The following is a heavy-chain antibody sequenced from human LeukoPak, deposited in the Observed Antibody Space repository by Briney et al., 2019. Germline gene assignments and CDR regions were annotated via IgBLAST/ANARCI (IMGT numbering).Heavy chain of an antibody. J-gene: IGHJ6*04. CDR3: AKEQKSRSWSEMDV. Sequence: GGSLRLSCAASGFTFSTHWMNWVRQAPGGGPELLANIKPDGSDTYYVDSVKGRFTISRDNRRRALYLQMNSLRTEDTALYYCAKEQKSRSWSEMDVWGKGTTVIVSS. V-gene: IGHV3-7*03. CDR1: GFTFSTHW. D-gene: IGHD1-26*01. CDR2: IKPDGSDT.